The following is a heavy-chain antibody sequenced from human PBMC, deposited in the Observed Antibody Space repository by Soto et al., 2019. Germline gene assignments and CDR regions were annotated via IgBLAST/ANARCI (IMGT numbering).Heavy chain of an antibody. D-gene: IGHD4-4*01. Sequence: VESLKISCKGSGYSFAGCWITWGRQKPGKGLEWMGRIDPSDSQTYYSPSFRGHVTISVTKSITTVFLQWSSLRASDTAMYYCARQIYDSDNAPNLQYYFDSWGQGTTGSVSS. J-gene: IGHJ4*02. V-gene: IGHV5-10-1*01. CDR1: GYSFAGCW. CDR2: IDPSDSQT. CDR3: ARQIYDSDNAPNLQYYFDS.